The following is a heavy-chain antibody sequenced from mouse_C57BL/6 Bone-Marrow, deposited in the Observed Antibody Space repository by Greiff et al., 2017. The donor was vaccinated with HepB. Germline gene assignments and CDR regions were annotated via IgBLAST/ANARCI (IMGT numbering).Heavy chain of an antibody. CDR2: IHPNSGST. V-gene: IGHV1-64*01. CDR3: TRRGIYDYALYY. CDR1: GYTFTSYW. Sequence: VKLQQPGAELVKPGASVKLSCKASGYTFTSYWMHWVKQRPGQGLEWMGMIHPNSGSTNYNEKFKSKSTLTVDKSSSTAYMHISSLTSEDSAVYYCTRRGIYDYALYYWGQGTTLTVSS. J-gene: IGHJ2*01. D-gene: IGHD2-4*01.